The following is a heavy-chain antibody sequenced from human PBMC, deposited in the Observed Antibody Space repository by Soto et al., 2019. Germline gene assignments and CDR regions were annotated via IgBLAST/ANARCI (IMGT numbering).Heavy chain of an antibody. J-gene: IGHJ4*02. V-gene: IGHV3-30*18. CDR2: ISYDGSNK. D-gene: IGHD3-10*01. Sequence: QVQLVESGGGVVQPGRSLRLSCAASGFTFSSYGMHWVRQAPGKGLEWVAVISYDGSNKYYADSVKGRFTISRDNSKNTLYLQMNSLRAEETAVYYCAKALLSGSYPYCFDYWGQGTLVTVSS. CDR3: AKALLSGSYPYCFDY. CDR1: GFTFSSYG.